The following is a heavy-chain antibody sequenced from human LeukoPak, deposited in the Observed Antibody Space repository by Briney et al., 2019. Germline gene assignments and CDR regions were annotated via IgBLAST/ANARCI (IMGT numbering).Heavy chain of an antibody. CDR2: INPNSGGT. J-gene: IGHJ4*02. V-gene: IGHV1-2*02. CDR3: ARGTVSCVLPYPVPGFDY. Sequence: RGASVKVSCKASGYTFTGYYMHWVRQAPGQGLEWMGWINPNSGGTNYAQKFQGRVTMTRDTSIRAAYMELSRLKSDDTAVYYCARGTVSCVLPYPVPGFDYWGQGTLVTVSS. CDR1: GYTFTGYY. D-gene: IGHD2-21*01.